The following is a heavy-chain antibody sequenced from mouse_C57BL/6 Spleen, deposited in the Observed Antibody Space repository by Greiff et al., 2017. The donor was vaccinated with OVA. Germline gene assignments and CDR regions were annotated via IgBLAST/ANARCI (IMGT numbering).Heavy chain of an antibody. CDR3: AVGSYYGSSYAWFAY. CDR2: ILPGSGST. V-gene: IGHV1-9*01. J-gene: IGHJ3*01. Sequence: QVQLKESGAELMKPGASVKLSCKASGYTFTGYWIEWVKQRPGHGLEWIGEILPGSGSTNYNEKFKGKATFTADTSSNTAYMQLSSLTTKDSAIYYYAVGSYYGSSYAWFAYWGQGTLVTVSA. CDR1: GYTFTGYW. D-gene: IGHD1-1*01.